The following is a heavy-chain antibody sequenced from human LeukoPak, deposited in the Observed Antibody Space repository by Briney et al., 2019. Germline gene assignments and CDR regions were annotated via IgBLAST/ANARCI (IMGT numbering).Heavy chain of an antibody. Sequence: SETLSLTCTVSGASIGSTNDYWGWIRQPPEKGLEWIGDVFYSGGTNYNPSLKSRVTISVDTSKEQFSLKVNSVTAADTAVYYCTRGAGWLIDYWGQGILVTVSS. CDR3: TRGAGWLIDY. CDR1: GASIGSTNDY. J-gene: IGHJ4*02. D-gene: IGHD3-16*01. CDR2: VFYSGGT. V-gene: IGHV4-39*07.